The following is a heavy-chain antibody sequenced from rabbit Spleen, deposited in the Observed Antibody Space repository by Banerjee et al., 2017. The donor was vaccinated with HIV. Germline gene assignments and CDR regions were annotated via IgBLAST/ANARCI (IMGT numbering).Heavy chain of an antibody. J-gene: IGHJ6*01. CDR2: IYADYGST. D-gene: IGHD8-1*01. CDR3: ARDSGTSFSSYGMDL. CDR1: GFSFSGSYC. V-gene: IGHV1S45*01. Sequence: QEQLVESGGGLVQPEGSLTLTCTASGFSFSGSYCICWVRQAPGKGLELIACIYADYGSTDCASWAKGRFTISKPSSTTVTLQMTSLTAADTATYYCARDSGTSFSSYGMDLWGPGTLVTVS.